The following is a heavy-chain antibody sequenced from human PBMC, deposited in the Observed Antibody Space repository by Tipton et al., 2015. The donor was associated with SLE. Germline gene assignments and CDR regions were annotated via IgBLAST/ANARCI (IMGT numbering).Heavy chain of an antibody. V-gene: IGHV4-59*08. D-gene: IGHD3-22*01. Sequence: TLSLTCTVSGGSISSHYWSWIRQAPGKGLEWIGYISNSETTNYNPSLKSRVTISVDTSKKQFSLKLSSVTAADTAVYYCAREPYYYDSSGYYVSWFDPWGQGTLVTVSS. CDR3: AREPYYYDSSGYYVSWFDP. CDR1: GGSISSHY. J-gene: IGHJ5*02. CDR2: ISNSETT.